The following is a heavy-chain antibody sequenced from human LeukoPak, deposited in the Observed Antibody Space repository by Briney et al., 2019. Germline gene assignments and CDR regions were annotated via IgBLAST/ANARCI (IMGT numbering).Heavy chain of an antibody. Sequence: GGSLRLSCTASGFTFSTYAMSWVRQAPGKGLEWVSGMSGSGGSTYYADSVKGRFTISRDNSKNTLFLQMNTLRAEDTAIYYCAKDREYSYVYDAFDIWGQGTLVTVSS. V-gene: IGHV3-23*01. CDR1: GFTFSTYA. CDR2: MSGSGGST. J-gene: IGHJ3*02. D-gene: IGHD3-16*01. CDR3: AKDREYSYVYDAFDI.